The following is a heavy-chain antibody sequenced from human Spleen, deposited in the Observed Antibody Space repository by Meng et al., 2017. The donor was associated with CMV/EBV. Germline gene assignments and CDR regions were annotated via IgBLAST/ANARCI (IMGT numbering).Heavy chain of an antibody. CDR3: ARDKWELRDAFDI. D-gene: IGHD1-26*01. CDR1: GFPLSSYE. V-gene: IGHV3-48*03. CDR2: ISSSGSTI. Sequence: GESLKISCAASGFPLSSYEMNWVRQAPGKGLEWFSYISSSGSTIYYADFVKGRFTISRDNAKNSLYLQMNSLRVEDTAVYYCARDKWELRDAFDIWGQGTMVTVSS. J-gene: IGHJ3*02.